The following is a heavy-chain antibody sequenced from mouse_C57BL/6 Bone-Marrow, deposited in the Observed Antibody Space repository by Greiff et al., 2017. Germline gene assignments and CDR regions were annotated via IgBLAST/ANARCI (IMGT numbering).Heavy chain of an antibody. V-gene: IGHV1-81*01. CDR1: GYSFTSSG. CDR2: ISPRSGNT. CDR3: ARLNVRLRRGCDYAMDY. J-gene: IGHJ4*01. Sequence: VKLMESGAELARPGASVKLSCKASGYSFTSSGISWVKQSTGQGLEWIGEISPRSGNTSSNEKFKGKATLTADKSSSTASMELRSLTSEDSAVYFCARLNVRLRRGCDYAMDYWGQGTSVTVSS. D-gene: IGHD2-12*01.